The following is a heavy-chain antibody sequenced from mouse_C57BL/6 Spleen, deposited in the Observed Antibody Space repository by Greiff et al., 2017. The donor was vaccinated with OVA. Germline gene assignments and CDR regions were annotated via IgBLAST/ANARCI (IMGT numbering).Heavy chain of an antibody. V-gene: IGHV1-15*01. J-gene: IGHJ2*01. CDR3: TRSDGTKDYFDY. D-gene: IGHD3-3*01. Sequence: QVQLQQSGAELVRPGASVTLSCKASGYTFTDYEMHWVKQTPVHGLEWIGAIDPETGGTAYNQKFKGKAILTADKSSSTAYMGLRSLTSEDSAVYYCTRSDGTKDYFDYWGQGTTLTVSS. CDR1: GYTFTDYE. CDR2: IDPETGGT.